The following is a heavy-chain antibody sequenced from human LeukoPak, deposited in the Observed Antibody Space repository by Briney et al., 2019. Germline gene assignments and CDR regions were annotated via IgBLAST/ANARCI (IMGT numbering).Heavy chain of an antibody. V-gene: IGHV4-61*02. D-gene: IGHD3-9*01. Sequence: SETLSLTCTVSGGSISSGSYYWSWIRRPAGKGLEWIGRIYSSGSTNYNPSLKSRVTVSLDTSKNQFSLKLSSVTAADTAVYYCARQYIDILTGYHRGELYWYFDLWGRGTLVTVSS. J-gene: IGHJ2*01. CDR1: GGSISSGSYY. CDR2: IYSSGST. CDR3: ARQYIDILTGYHRGELYWYFDL.